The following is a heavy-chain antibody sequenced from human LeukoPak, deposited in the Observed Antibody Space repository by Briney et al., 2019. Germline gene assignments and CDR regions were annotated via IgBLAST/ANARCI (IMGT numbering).Heavy chain of an antibody. V-gene: IGHV3-9*01. Sequence: HSGGSLRLSCAASGFTFDDSAMHWVRQAPGKGLEWVSGISWNSGSIGYADSVKGRFTISRDNAKNTVYLQMNSLRAEDTAVYYCVRGWSGYYAVDYWGQGTLVTVSS. D-gene: IGHD3-3*01. CDR1: GFTFDDSA. CDR3: VRGWSGYYAVDY. J-gene: IGHJ4*02. CDR2: ISWNSGSI.